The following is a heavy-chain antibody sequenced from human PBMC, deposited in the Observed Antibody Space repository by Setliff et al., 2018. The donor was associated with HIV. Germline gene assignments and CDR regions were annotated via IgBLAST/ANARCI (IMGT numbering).Heavy chain of an antibody. CDR2: IHYTGSN. CDR3: ARGGNSRAAWFDS. J-gene: IGHJ5*01. Sequence: SETLSLTCTVSGGSITSGGHYWSWIRQQAGKGLEWIGYIHYTGSNFYNPSLTDRLTMSVDTSDNQFSLKLTSVTAADTAVYYCARGGNSRAAWFDSWGQGTLVTV. CDR1: GGSITSGGHY. V-gene: IGHV4-31*02. D-gene: IGHD5-12*01.